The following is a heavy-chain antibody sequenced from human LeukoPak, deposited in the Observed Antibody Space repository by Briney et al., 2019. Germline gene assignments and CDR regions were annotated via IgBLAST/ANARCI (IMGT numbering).Heavy chain of an antibody. D-gene: IGHD6-19*01. J-gene: IGHJ4*02. CDR3: ARDEYSSGWYDY. CDR1: GGTFISYA. CDR2: IIPIFGTA. Sequence: SVKVSCKASGGTFISYAISWVRQAPGQGLEWMGGIIPIFGTANYAQKFQGRVTITADESTSTAYMELSSLRSEDTAVYYCARDEYSSGWYDYWGQGTLVTVSS. V-gene: IGHV1-69*13.